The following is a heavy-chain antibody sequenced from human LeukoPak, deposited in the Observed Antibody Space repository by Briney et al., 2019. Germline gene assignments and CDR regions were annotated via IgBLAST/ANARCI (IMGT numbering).Heavy chain of an antibody. D-gene: IGHD4-17*01. CDR1: GFSFSSYG. CDR2: IRYDGSNK. J-gene: IGHJ6*03. V-gene: IGHV3-30*02. CDR3: AKARDFSYGDYLLYYYYYMDV. Sequence: PGGSLRLSCAASGFSFSSYGMHWVRQAPGKGLEWVAFIRYDGSNKYYADSVKGRFTISRDNSKNTLYLQMNSLRAEDTAVYYCAKARDFSYGDYLLYYYYYMDVWGKGTTVTVSS.